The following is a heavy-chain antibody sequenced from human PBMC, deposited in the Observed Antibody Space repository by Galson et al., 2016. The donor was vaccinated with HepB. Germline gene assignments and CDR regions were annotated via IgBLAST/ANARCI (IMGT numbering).Heavy chain of an antibody. D-gene: IGHD1-20*01. V-gene: IGHV1-18*01. Sequence: SVKVSCKASGYTFNTFGISWVRQAPGQGLEWMGWISAYNGNTHYAQKLQGRVTMTTDTSTSTAYMELRSLRSDDTAVYYCARVRSDNWNDAWGYWGQGTLVTASS. J-gene: IGHJ4*02. CDR3: ARVRSDNWNDAWGY. CDR1: GYTFNTFG. CDR2: ISAYNGNT.